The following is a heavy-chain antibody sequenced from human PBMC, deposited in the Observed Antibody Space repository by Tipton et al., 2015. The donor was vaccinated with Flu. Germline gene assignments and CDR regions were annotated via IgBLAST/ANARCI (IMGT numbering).Heavy chain of an antibody. Sequence: TLSLTCTVSGGSISSSSYYWGWIRQPPGKGLEWIGSIYYSGSTYYNPSLKSRVTISVDTSKNQFSQKLSSVTAADTAVYYCATTYYDFWSGYYPTYYFDYWGQGTLVTVSS. CDR3: ATTYYDFWSGYYPTYYFDY. CDR2: IYYSGST. CDR1: GGSISSSSYY. J-gene: IGHJ4*02. V-gene: IGHV4-39*01. D-gene: IGHD3-3*01.